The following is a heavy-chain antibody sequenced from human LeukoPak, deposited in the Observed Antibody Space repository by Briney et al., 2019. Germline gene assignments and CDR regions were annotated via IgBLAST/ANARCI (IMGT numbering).Heavy chain of an antibody. CDR3: ANLWEAGY. CDR2: IYSGGNT. V-gene: IGHV3-53*01. CDR1: GFTVNTNY. D-gene: IGHD1-26*01. J-gene: IGHJ4*02. Sequence: GGSLRLSCAASGFTVNTNYMSWVRQAPGKGLEWVSIIYSGGNTYYADSVKGRFTISRDNAKNPLYLQMHSLRAEDTAVYYCANLWEAGYWGQGTLVTVSS.